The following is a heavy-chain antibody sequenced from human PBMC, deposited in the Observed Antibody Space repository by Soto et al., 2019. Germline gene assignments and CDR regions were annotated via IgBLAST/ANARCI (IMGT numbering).Heavy chain of an antibody. D-gene: IGHD3-22*01. J-gene: IGHJ5*02. CDR2: ISAYNGNT. CDR3: ARCPYYYDSSGRYQGCFDP. V-gene: IGHV1-18*04. Sequence: ASVKVSCKASGYTFTSYGISWVLHAPGQGLEWMGWISAYNGNTNYAQKLQGRVTMTTDTSTSTAYMELRSLRSDDTAVYYCARCPYYYDSSGRYQGCFDPWGQGTLVPVSS. CDR1: GYTFTSYG.